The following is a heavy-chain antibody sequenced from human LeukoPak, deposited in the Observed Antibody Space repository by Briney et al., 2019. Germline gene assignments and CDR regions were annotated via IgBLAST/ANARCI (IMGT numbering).Heavy chain of an antibody. J-gene: IGHJ3*02. CDR1: GYTFTSYG. V-gene: IGHV1-18*01. D-gene: IGHD3-9*01. Sequence: AASVKVSCKASGYTFTSYGISWVRPAPGQGLEGMGWVSAYNGNTNYAQKLPGRVTMTTDTSTSTAYMELRSLRSDDTAVYYCASSSYYDILTGHHHDAFDIWGQGTMVTVSS. CDR3: ASSSYYDILTGHHHDAFDI. CDR2: VSAYNGNT.